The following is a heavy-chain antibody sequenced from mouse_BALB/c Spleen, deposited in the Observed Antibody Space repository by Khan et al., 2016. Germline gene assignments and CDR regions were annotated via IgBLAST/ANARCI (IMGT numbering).Heavy chain of an antibody. Sequence: EVQLQESGAELVKPGASVKLSCTVSGFNIKDTYMYWVKQRPEQGLEWIGRIDPANGNSKYDPKFQGKATITADTSSNTAYLQLSSLTSEDTAVYYCARDYDGSRWYFDVWGAGTTVTVSS. CDR2: IDPANGNS. V-gene: IGHV14-3*02. CDR3: ARDYDGSRWYFDV. CDR1: GFNIKDTY. J-gene: IGHJ1*01. D-gene: IGHD1-1*01.